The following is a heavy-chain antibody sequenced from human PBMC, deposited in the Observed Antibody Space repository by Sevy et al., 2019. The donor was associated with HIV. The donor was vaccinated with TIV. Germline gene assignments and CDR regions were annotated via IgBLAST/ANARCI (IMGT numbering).Heavy chain of an antibody. D-gene: IGHD4-17*01. CDR3: GKDPNGDYVGAHDM. J-gene: IGHJ3*02. CDR2: ISASGGST. Sequence: GGSLRLSCAASGFTFSIYAMSWARQAPGKGLEWVSGISASGGSTYYADSVQGRFTISRDNSKNTLLLQMNSLRADDTAVYYCGKDPNGDYVGAHDMWGQGTVVTVSS. CDR1: GFTFSIYA. V-gene: IGHV3-23*01.